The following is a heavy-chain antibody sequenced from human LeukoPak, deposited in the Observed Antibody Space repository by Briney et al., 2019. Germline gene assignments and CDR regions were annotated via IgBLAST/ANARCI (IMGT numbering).Heavy chain of an antibody. V-gene: IGHV3-48*01. CDR2: ISSSSSTI. D-gene: IGHD3-3*01. Sequence: GGSLRLSCAASGFTFSSYRMNWVRQAPGKGLEWVSYISSSSSTIYYADSVKGRFTISRDNAKNSLYLQMNSLRAEDTAVYYCARVGWLLHYYYYYYMDVWGKGTTVTVSS. CDR3: ARVGWLLHYYYYYYMDV. J-gene: IGHJ6*03. CDR1: GFTFSSYR.